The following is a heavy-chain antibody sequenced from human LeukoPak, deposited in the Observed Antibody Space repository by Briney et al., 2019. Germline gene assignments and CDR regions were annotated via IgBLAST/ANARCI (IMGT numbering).Heavy chain of an antibody. CDR1: AFTFSDYW. Sequence: GGSLRLSCAASAFTFSDYWMTWVRQAPGKGLERVANIKEDGSEKYYVDSVKGRFTISRDNAKNSLYLQMSSLRAEDTAVYYCAKEGGQWLVLPKNYFDYWGQGTLVTVSS. V-gene: IGHV3-7*03. CDR3: AKEGGQWLVLPKNYFDY. CDR2: IKEDGSEK. D-gene: IGHD6-19*01. J-gene: IGHJ4*02.